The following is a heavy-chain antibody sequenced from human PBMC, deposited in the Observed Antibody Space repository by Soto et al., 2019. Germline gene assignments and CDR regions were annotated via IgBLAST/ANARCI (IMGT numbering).Heavy chain of an antibody. CDR3: ACIAADGTVVDY. V-gene: IGHV1-69*01. D-gene: IGHD6-13*01. Sequence: QVQLVQSGAEVKKPGSSVKVSCKASGGTFRSYAISWGRQAPGQGLEWMGGIIPIFGTANYAQKFQGRVTITADESTSTAYMELSSLISEDTAVYYCACIAADGTVVDYWGQGTLVTVSS. J-gene: IGHJ4*02. CDR1: GGTFRSYA. CDR2: IIPIFGTA.